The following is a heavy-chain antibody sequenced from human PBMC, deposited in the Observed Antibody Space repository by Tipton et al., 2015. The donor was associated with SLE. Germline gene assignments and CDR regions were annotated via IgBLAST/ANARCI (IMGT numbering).Heavy chain of an antibody. Sequence: QLVQSGGGGVQPAKSLRLSCEASGFAFNTYAMHWVRQAPGKGLDWVAVIWFDGSNEFYADSVKGRFTISRDNSKNMLYLQMNSLRAEDTAVYFCARGSNYGYVFDYWGQGTLVAVSP. CDR1: GFAFNTYA. V-gene: IGHV3-33*01. D-gene: IGHD5-18*01. CDR3: ARGSNYGYVFDY. CDR2: IWFDGSNE. J-gene: IGHJ4*02.